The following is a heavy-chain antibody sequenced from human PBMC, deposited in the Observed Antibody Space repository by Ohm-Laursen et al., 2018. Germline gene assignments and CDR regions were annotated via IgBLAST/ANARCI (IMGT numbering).Heavy chain of an antibody. J-gene: IGHJ4*02. CDR2: IKQDGSEK. CDR3: AGGTGWTESD. D-gene: IGHD1-14*01. V-gene: IGHV3-7*04. CDR1: GFTFSNYD. Sequence: SLRLSCSASGFTFSNYDIDWVRQAPGKGLEWVANIKQDGSEKNYVDSVKGRFTISRDNAENSLYLQMNSLRAEDTAVYYCAGGTGWTESDWGQGTLVTVSS.